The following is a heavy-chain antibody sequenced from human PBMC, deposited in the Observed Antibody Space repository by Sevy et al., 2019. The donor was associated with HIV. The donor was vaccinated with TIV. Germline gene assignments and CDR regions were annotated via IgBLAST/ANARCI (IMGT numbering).Heavy chain of an antibody. Sequence: GGSLRLSCAASGFTFSDYYMSWIRQAPGRGLEWIAYISIAGDIVYYADSVKGRFTISRDNAKNSLYLQINSLRAEDTAVYYCARENTMIEEPGWFDPWGQGTLVTVSS. V-gene: IGHV3-11*01. CDR1: GFTFSDYY. J-gene: IGHJ5*02. CDR3: ARENTMIEEPGWFDP. D-gene: IGHD3-22*01. CDR2: ISIAGDIV.